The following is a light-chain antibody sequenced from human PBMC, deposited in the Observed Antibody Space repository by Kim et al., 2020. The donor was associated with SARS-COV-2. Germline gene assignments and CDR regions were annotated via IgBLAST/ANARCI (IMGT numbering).Light chain of an antibody. CDR1: TSNIGSNT. V-gene: IGLV1-44*01. Sequence: GQRVNISCSGSTSNIGSNTVNWYQQFPGTAPRLLIYNDNRRPLGVPDRFSASKSGTSASLAISGLQSADEADYYCAAWDDSLNAWVFGGGTQLTVL. J-gene: IGLJ3*02. CDR2: NDN. CDR3: AAWDDSLNAWV.